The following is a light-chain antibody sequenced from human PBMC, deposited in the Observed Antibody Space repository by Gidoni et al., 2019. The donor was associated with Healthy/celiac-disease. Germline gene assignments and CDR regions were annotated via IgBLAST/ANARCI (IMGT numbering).Light chain of an antibody. CDR2: LNSDGSH. Sequence: QLVLTQSPSASASLGASVKRTCTLSSGHSRYTIAWHQQQPEKGPRYLMKLNSDGSHSKGDGIPDRFSGSSSGAERYLTISSLQSEDEADYYCQTWGTGIRVFGGGTKLTVL. CDR3: QTWGTGIRV. CDR1: SGHSRYT. J-gene: IGLJ2*01. V-gene: IGLV4-69*01.